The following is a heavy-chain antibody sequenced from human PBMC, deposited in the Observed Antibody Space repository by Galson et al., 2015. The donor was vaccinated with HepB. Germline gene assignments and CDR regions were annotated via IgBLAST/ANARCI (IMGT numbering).Heavy chain of an antibody. CDR2: ISYDGRNK. J-gene: IGHJ5*02. CDR3: ASYTGVPTSAFDP. Sequence: SLRLSCAASGFRFSNYAMHWVRQAPGKGLEWVAVISYDGRNKKVADSVKGRFTISRDNSGNTLYLQMNSLRGEDTAVYFCASYTGVPTSAFDPWGQGTLVTVSS. CDR1: GFRFSNYA. V-gene: IGHV3-30*04. D-gene: IGHD3-10*01.